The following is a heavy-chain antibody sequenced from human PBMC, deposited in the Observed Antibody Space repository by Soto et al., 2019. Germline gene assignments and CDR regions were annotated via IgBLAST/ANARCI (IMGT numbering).Heavy chain of an antibody. CDR2: ITSGSTI. J-gene: IGHJ4*02. Sequence: GGSLRLSCPASGFTFSSYEMNWVRQAPGKGLEWVSYITSGSTIYYADSVKGRFTISRDNAKNSLYLQMNSLRAEDTAVYYCARDTWRIPTDYWGQGTLVTVSS. V-gene: IGHV3-48*03. CDR3: ARDTWRIPTDY. CDR1: GFTFSSYE.